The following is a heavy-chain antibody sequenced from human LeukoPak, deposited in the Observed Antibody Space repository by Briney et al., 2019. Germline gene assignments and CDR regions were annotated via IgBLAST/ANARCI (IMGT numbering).Heavy chain of an antibody. CDR1: GYTFTTYY. CDR2: NNPNSGVT. CDR3: ARGQLQRKFDF. D-gene: IGHD2-2*01. Sequence: ASVKVSCKTSGYTFTTYYIHWVRQAPGQGLEWMGWNNPNSGVTNYAQKFQGRATMTRDTSINTAYMELTRLTSDDTAVYYCARGQLQRKFDFWGQGTLVTFSS. J-gene: IGHJ4*02. V-gene: IGHV1-2*02.